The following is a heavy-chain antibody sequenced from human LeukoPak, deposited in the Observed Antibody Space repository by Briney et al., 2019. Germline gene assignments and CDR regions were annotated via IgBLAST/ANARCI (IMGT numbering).Heavy chain of an antibody. CDR3: GGVGPTDGGIVRWVFDY. V-gene: IGHV3-7*02. CDR2: INQDGREK. Sequence: GGSLRLSCAASGFTFSSYWMNWVRQAPGKGLEWVANINQDGREKYYVDSVKGRFTISRDNAKNALYLQMTSLRAEDTAVYYCGGVGPTDGGIVRWVFDYWGQGTLVTVSS. D-gene: IGHD4-23*01. J-gene: IGHJ4*02. CDR1: GFTFSSYW.